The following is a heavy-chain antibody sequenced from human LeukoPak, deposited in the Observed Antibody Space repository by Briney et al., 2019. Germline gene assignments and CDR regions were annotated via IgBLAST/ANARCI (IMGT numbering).Heavy chain of an antibody. CDR2: INHSGST. V-gene: IGHV4-34*01. Sequence: TSETLSLTCAVYGGSFSGYYWSWIRQPPGKGLEWIGEINHSGSTNYNPSLKSRVTISVDTSKNQFSLKLSSVTAADTAVYYCARRPIAAVPDYWGQGTLVTVSS. CDR3: ARRPIAAVPDY. CDR1: GGSFSGYY. J-gene: IGHJ4*02. D-gene: IGHD6-13*01.